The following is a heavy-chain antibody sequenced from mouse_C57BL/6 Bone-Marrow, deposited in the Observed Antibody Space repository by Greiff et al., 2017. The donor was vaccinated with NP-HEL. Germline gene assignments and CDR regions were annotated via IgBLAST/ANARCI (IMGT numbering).Heavy chain of an antibody. D-gene: IGHD2-4*01. Sequence: VQLQQSGAELVRPGTSVKVSCKASGYAFTNYLIEWVKQRPGQGLEWIGVINPGSGGTNYNEKFKGKATLTADKSSSTAYMQLSSLTSEDSAVYFCARGRLRRDWFAYWGQGTLVTVSA. V-gene: IGHV1-54*01. CDR1: GYAFTNYL. J-gene: IGHJ3*01. CDR3: ARGRLRRDWFAY. CDR2: INPGSGGT.